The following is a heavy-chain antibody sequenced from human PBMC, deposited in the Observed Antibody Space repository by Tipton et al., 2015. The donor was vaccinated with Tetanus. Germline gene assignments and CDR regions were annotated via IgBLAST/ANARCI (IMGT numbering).Heavy chain of an antibody. CDR3: ARANFDSSKKGPFDS. CDR2: IYYSGDT. J-gene: IGHJ4*02. D-gene: IGHD3-3*01. V-gene: IGHV4-31*03. Sequence: TLSLTCSVSGGSISSGGYFWNWIRQHPGKGPEWIGYIYYSGDTFYNPSLKSRVTISVDTSKNQFSLNLTSVTAADTAVYFCARANFDSSKKGPFDSWGQGILVIVSA. CDR1: GGSISSGGYF.